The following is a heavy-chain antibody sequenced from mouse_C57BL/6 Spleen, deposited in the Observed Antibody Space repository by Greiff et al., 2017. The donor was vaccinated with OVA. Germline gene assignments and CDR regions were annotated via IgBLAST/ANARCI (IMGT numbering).Heavy chain of an antibody. J-gene: IGHJ1*03. CDR2: IDPSDSYT. D-gene: IGHD1-1*01. CDR1: GYTFTSYW. CDR3: ARSDYYGSSFRYFDV. Sequence: VKLMESGAELVKPGASVKLSCKASGYTFTSYWMQWVKQRPGQGLEWIGEIDPSDSYTNYNQKFKGKATLTVDTSSSTAYMQLSSLTSEDSAVYYCARSDYYGSSFRYFDVWGTGTTVTVSS. V-gene: IGHV1-50*01.